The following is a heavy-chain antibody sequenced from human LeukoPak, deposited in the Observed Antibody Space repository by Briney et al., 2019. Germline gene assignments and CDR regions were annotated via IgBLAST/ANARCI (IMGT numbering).Heavy chain of an antibody. CDR1: GFTVSSNY. J-gene: IGHJ4*02. CDR2: IYSGGST. D-gene: IGHD4-17*01. Sequence: PGGSLRLSCAASGFTVSSNYMSWVRQAPGKGLEWVSVIYSGGSTYYADSVKGRFTISRDNSKNTLYLQMNSLRAEDTAVYYCARARGWYGDPFDYWGQGTLVTVSS. V-gene: IGHV3-53*01. CDR3: ARARGWYGDPFDY.